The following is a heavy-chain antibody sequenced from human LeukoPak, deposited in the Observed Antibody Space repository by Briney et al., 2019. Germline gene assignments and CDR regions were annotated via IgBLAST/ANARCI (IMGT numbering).Heavy chain of an antibody. V-gene: IGHV4-4*07. J-gene: IGHJ4*02. CDR1: GGSISNYH. CDR3: ARRDISSGWSFDY. CDR2: IHTSGST. D-gene: IGHD6-19*01. Sequence: SETLSLTCTGSGGSISNYHWSWIRQPAGKGLEWIGQIHTSGSTNYNPPLKSRVTMSIDTTEDQVSLTIRSVTAADTAFYYCARRDISSGWSFDYWGRGTLVTVSS.